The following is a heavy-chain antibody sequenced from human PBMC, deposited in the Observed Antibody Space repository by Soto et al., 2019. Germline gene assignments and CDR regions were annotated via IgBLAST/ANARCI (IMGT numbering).Heavy chain of an antibody. CDR1: GGSISSGGYY. Sequence: SETLSLTCNVSGGSISSGGYYWTWIRQHPGKGLEWIGNIHHSGSTFYNPSLKSRVTISVDTSNNQFSLNVSSVTAADTAVYYCASALVGAFDVWGQGTMVTVSS. CDR2: IHHSGST. D-gene: IGHD3-10*01. J-gene: IGHJ3*01. CDR3: ASALVGAFDV. V-gene: IGHV4-31*03.